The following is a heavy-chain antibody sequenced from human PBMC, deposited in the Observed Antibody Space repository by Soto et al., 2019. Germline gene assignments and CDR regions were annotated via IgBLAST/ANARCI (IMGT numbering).Heavy chain of an antibody. CDR2: IFSNGDR. J-gene: IGHJ5*02. CDR1: GFSLSNGRVG. V-gene: IGHV2-26*02. D-gene: IGHD3-3*01. Sequence: SGPTLVNPTETLTLTCTVSGFSLSNGRVGVSWIRQPPGKALEWLAHIFSNGDRSYSTSLKSRLTISKDTSKSQVVLTMTNVDIVDTGTYYCERKDGWSAYITWGQGTLVTVSS. CDR3: ERKDGWSAYIT.